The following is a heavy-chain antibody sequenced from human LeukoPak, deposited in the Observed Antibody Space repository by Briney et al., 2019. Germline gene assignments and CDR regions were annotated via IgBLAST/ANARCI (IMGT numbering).Heavy chain of an antibody. V-gene: IGHV3-21*01. D-gene: IGHD1-14*01. CDR2: IRGSSDYM. J-gene: IGHJ5*02. Sequence: GGSLKHSCEAFGFTFSTSTMNWGGQAPGKGREWASSIRGSSDYMYYADSVKGRFTISRDNAKNSLYLQMNSLRAEDTAVYYCVRIPNNAGFPNWFDPWGQGTLVTVSS. CDR3: VRIPNNAGFPNWFDP. CDR1: GFTFSTST.